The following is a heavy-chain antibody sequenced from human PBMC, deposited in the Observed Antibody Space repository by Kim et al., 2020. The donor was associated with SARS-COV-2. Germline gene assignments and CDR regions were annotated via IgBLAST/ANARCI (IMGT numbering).Heavy chain of an antibody. V-gene: IGHV3-48*02. J-gene: IGHJ6*02. D-gene: IGHD5-18*01. Sequence: VKGRFTISRDNAKNSLYLQMNSLRDEDTAVYYCARDLLDTAMAYYYYYYGMDVWGQGTTVTVSS. CDR3: ARDLLDTAMAYYYYYYGMDV.